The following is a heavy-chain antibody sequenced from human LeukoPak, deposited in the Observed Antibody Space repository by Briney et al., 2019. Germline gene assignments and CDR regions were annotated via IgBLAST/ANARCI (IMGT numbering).Heavy chain of an antibody. CDR2: ISAYNGNT. D-gene: IGHD6-19*01. Sequence: ASVKVSCKASGGTFSRYAISWVRQAPGQGLEWMGWISAYNGNTNYAQKLQGRDTMTTDTSTSTAYMELRSLRSDDTAVYYCARDPYSSGWYWGQYYYYGMDVWGQGTTVTVSS. CDR1: GGTFSRYA. J-gene: IGHJ6*02. CDR3: ARDPYSSGWYWGQYYYYGMDV. V-gene: IGHV1-18*01.